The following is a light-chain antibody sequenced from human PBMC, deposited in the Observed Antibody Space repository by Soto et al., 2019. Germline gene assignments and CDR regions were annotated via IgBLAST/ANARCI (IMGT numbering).Light chain of an antibody. CDR3: QHYGSAPST. Sequence: EIVLTQSPGTLSLSPGEGATLSCRASQSVSSNFLAWYQQKPGQAPRHLIYGASSRATGIPDRFSGSGSGTDFTLTISRLEPEDFAVYYCQHYGSAPSTFGQGTRLEIK. V-gene: IGKV3-20*01. CDR2: GAS. J-gene: IGKJ5*01. CDR1: QSVSSNF.